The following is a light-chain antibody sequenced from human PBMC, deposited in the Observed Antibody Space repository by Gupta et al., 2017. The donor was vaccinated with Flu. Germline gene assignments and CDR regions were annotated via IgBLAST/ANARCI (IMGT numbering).Light chain of an antibody. CDR1: SSDVGGYNY. V-gene: IGLV2-11*01. Sequence: QSALTQPRPVSGSPGQSVTISCTGTSSDVGGYNYVSWYQHHPGKASKLMIYDVSKRPSGVPDRFSGSKSGNTASLTISGLQAEDEADYYCCAYAGSYTWVFGGGTKLTVL. CDR2: DVS. J-gene: IGLJ3*02. CDR3: CAYAGSYTWV.